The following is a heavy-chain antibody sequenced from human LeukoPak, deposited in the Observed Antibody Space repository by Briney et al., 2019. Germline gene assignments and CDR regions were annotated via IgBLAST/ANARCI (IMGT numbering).Heavy chain of an antibody. CDR3: AKDLGSSGWHIEY. CDR1: GFTFSSYA. V-gene: IGHV3-23*01. D-gene: IGHD6-19*01. Sequence: SGGSLRLSCAASGFTFSSYAVYWVRQAPGKGLEWVSSNSGGSTYYADSVKGRFTISRDNSKNTLYLQMNSLRAEDTAVYYCAKDLGSSGWHIEYWGQGTLVTVSS. CDR2: NSGGST. J-gene: IGHJ4*02.